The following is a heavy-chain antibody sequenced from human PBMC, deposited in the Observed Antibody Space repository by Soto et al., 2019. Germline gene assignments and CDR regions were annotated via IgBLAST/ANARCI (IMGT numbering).Heavy chain of an antibody. CDR2: IIPIFGTA. V-gene: IGHV1-69*13. CDR3: ASEGGSSSEVPYYFDY. D-gene: IGHD6-6*01. J-gene: IGHJ4*02. Sequence: SVKVSCKASGGTFSSYAISWVRQAPGQGLEWMGGIIPIFGTANYAQKFQGRVTITADESTSTAYMELSSLRSEDTAVYYCASEGGSSSEVPYYFDYWGQGTLVTVSS. CDR1: GGTFSSYA.